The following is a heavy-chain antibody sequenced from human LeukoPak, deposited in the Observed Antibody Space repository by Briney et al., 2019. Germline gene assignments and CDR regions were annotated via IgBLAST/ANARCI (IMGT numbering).Heavy chain of an antibody. CDR2: ISAYNGNT. CDR3: AHSSSERLDAFDI. V-gene: IGHV1-18*01. CDR1: GYTFTSYG. D-gene: IGHD6-13*01. J-gene: IGHJ3*02. Sequence: ASVKVSCKASGYTFTSYGISWVRQATGQGLEWMGWISAYNGNTNYAQKLQGRVTMTTDTSKSTAYLELRSLRSDDTAVYYCAHSSSERLDAFDIWGQGTMVTVSS.